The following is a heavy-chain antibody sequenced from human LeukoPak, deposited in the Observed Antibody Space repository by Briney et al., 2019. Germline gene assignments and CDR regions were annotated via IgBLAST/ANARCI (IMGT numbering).Heavy chain of an antibody. J-gene: IGHJ4*02. D-gene: IGHD6-19*01. Sequence: PGGSLRLSCAASGFTFSSYAMSWVRQAPGKGLEWVSTISGSGATTYYADSVKGRFTISRDNSKNTLYLQMNSLRAEDTAVYYCAKGFGSGWPYYFDYWGQGTLVTVSS. CDR1: GFTFSSYA. CDR3: AKGFGSGWPYYFDY. V-gene: IGHV3-23*01. CDR2: ISGSGATT.